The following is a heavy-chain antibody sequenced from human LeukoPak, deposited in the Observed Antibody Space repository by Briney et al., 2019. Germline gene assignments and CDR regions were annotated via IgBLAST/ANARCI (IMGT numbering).Heavy chain of an antibody. CDR3: AKDRPNYFGSNGHYYRRNGDS. J-gene: IGHJ5*01. V-gene: IGHV3-23*01. CDR2: ITSSGDTT. CDR1: GFTFSIYA. D-gene: IGHD3-10*01. Sequence: GGSLRLSCTASGFTFSIYAMSWVRQAPGRGLEWVSAITSSGDTTFYADSVRGRFTISRDNSKNTLYLQMSSLRAEDTAVFYCAKDRPNYFGSNGHYYRRNGDSWGQGTLGTVSS.